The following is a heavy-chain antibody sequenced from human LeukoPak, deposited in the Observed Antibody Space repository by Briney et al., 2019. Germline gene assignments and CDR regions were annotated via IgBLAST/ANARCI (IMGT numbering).Heavy chain of an antibody. D-gene: IGHD3-22*01. CDR2: ISGSGGST. CDR3: AKVTQPYYYDSSGYDY. J-gene: IGHJ4*02. Sequence: PGGSLRLSCAASGFTFSSYAMSWVRQAPGKGLEWVSAISGSGGSTYYADSVKGRFTISRDNSKNTLYLQMNSLRAEDTAVYYCAKVTQPYYYDSSGYDYWGQGTLVTVSS. CDR1: GFTFSSYA. V-gene: IGHV3-23*01.